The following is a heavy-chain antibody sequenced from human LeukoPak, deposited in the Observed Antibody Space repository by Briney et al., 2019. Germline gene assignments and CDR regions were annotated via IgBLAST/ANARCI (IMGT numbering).Heavy chain of an antibody. D-gene: IGHD3-3*01. V-gene: IGHV4-59*01. J-gene: IGHJ6*03. CDR2: IYYRGST. CDR1: GGSISSYY. CDR3: ARVYDFWSGYFYYYYMDV. Sequence: PSETLSFTCTVSGGSISSYYWNWIRQPPGKGLEWIGYIYYRGSTNYNPSLKSRVTISVDTPKNQFSLKLSSVTAADTAVYYCARVYDFWSGYFYYYYMDVWGKGTTVTVSS.